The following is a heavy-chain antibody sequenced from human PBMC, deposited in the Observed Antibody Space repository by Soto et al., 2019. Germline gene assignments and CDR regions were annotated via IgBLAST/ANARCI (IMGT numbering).Heavy chain of an antibody. Sequence: PVGSLILSCSSSVVTCLSDFMHLFLQAPGKGLESVAVLSYDVGNEYYAYSVKGLFTVSRYNSKNTLYLEMNNLRAEDTAVYFCERLNKGSLVTGWGKGHLVNVS. CDR3: ERLNKGSLVTG. CDR2: LSYDVGNE. CDR1: VVTCLSDF. V-gene: IGHV3-30*03. J-gene: IGHJ4*02. D-gene: IGHD2-21*02.